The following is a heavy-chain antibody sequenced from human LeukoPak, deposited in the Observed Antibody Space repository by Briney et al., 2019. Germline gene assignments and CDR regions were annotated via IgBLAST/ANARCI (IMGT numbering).Heavy chain of an antibody. CDR1: GFTLSTYW. D-gene: IGHD6-13*01. Sequence: GGSLRLSCAASGFTLSTYWMHWVRQGPGKGLVWVSCINSDGSRTTYADSVKGRFTNSRDNAKNTLYLQMNTLRVEDTAVYYCARGSWSAADTNIDYWGQGTLVTVSS. V-gene: IGHV3-74*01. CDR2: INSDGSRT. J-gene: IGHJ4*02. CDR3: ARGSWSAADTNIDY.